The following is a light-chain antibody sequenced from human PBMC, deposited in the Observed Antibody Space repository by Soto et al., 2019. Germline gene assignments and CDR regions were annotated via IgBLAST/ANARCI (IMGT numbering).Light chain of an antibody. CDR2: AAS. V-gene: IGKV1-9*01. CDR3: QQLNNYPLT. J-gene: IGKJ4*01. CDR1: QGIGSY. Sequence: DIQLTQSPSFLSASLGDRVTITCRASQGIGSYLAWYQQKPGKAPRLLIYAASTLQSGVPSRFSGSGSDTEFTLTISSLQPEDFATYYWQQLNNYPLTFGGGTKVDIK.